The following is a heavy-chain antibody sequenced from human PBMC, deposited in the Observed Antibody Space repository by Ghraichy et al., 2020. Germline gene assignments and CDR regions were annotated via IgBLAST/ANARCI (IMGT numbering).Heavy chain of an antibody. D-gene: IGHD3-22*01. V-gene: IGHV3-23*01. CDR2: ISGSGDST. Sequence: GGSLRLSCAASGFTLMSYAMSWVRQAPGKGLEWVSGISGSGDSTHYADSVKGRFTISKDNSKNTLYLQMNSLRVEDTAVYYCAKDPGAYYDPGWYFDLWGRGTLVTVSS. J-gene: IGHJ2*01. CDR1: GFTLMSYA. CDR3: AKDPGAYYDPGWYFDL.